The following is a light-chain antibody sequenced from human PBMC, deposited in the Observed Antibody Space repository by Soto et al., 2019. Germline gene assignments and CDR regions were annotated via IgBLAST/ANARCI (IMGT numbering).Light chain of an antibody. CDR1: SNDIGGYNL. J-gene: IGLJ2*01. CDR2: EAS. Sequence: QLVLTQPASVSGSPGQSITISCTGTSNDIGGYNLVSWYQQHPGKAPKLIIYEASERPSGVSDRFSGSRSGNTASLTISTLQAEDEADYSCCSFAGGATFVFGGGTQLTVL. CDR3: CSFAGGATFV. V-gene: IGLV2-23*02.